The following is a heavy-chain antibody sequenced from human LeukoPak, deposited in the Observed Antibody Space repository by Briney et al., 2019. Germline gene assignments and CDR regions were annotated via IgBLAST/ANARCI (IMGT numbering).Heavy chain of an antibody. CDR3: ARVRVDWRFDY. Sequence: GASVKVSCKASGYTFTSYYMHWVRQAPGQGLEWMGIINPSGGSTSYAQKFQGRVTMTRETSTSTVYMELSSLRSEDTAVYYCARVRVDWRFDYWGQGTLVTVSS. D-gene: IGHD3-9*01. J-gene: IGHJ4*02. CDR1: GYTFTSYY. V-gene: IGHV1-46*03. CDR2: INPSGGST.